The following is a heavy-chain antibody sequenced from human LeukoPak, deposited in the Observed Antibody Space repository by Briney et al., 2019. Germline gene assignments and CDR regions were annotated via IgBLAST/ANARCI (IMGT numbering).Heavy chain of an antibody. V-gene: IGHV1-24*01. CDR3: ATVRSSGYLPDY. CDR2: FDPEDGET. D-gene: IGHD3-22*01. J-gene: IGHJ4*02. Sequence: ASVKVSCKVPGYTLTELSMHWVRQAPGKGLEWMGGFDPEDGETIYAQKFQGRVTMTEDTSTDTAYMELSSLRSEDTAVYYCATVRSSGYLPDYWGQGTLVTVSS. CDR1: GYTLTELS.